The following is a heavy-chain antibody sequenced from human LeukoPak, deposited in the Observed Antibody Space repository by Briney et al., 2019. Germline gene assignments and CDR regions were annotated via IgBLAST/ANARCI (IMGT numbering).Heavy chain of an antibody. V-gene: IGHV3-23*01. CDR1: GFTFSSYA. CDR3: ARKTDKRGAFDI. CDR2: ISGSGGST. D-gene: IGHD3-9*01. Sequence: GGSLRLSCAASGFTFSSYAMSWVRQAPGKGLEWVSAISGSGGSTYYADSVKGRFTISRDNSKNTLYLQMNSLRAEDTAVYYCARKTDKRGAFDIWGQGTMVTVSS. J-gene: IGHJ3*02.